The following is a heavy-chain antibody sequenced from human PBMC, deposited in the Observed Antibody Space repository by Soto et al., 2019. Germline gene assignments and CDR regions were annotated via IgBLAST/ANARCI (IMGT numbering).Heavy chain of an antibody. CDR1: GFTFSSYG. CDR2: ISYDGSNK. D-gene: IGHD6-6*01. CDR3: AKDNSSSSAKYLFSRSYYYYGMDV. V-gene: IGHV3-30*18. Sequence: GGSLRLSCAASGFTFSSYGMHWVRQAPGKGLEWVAVISYDGSNKYYADSVKGRFTISRDNSKNTLYLQMNSLRAEDTAVYYCAKDNSSSSAKYLFSRSYYYYGMDVWGQGTTVTVSS. J-gene: IGHJ6*02.